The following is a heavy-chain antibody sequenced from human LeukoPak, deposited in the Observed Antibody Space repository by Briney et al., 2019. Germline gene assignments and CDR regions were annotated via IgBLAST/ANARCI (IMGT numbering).Heavy chain of an antibody. CDR3: ARGDGYNFFDY. CDR2: FYVGGAT. V-gene: IGHV3-53*01. CDR1: GFSVTNNY. J-gene: IGHJ4*02. Sequence: GGSLRLSCAVSGFSVTNNYMSWRRQAPGKGLEWVSVFYVGGATYYADSVKGRFTVSRDNSENTLYLQMKSLRAEDTAVYYCARGDGYNFFDYWGQGTLVTVSS. D-gene: IGHD5-24*01.